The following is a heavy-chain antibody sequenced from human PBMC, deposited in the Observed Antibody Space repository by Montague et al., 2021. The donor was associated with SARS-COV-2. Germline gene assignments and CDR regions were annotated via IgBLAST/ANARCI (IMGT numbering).Heavy chain of an antibody. V-gene: IGHV4-38-2*02. CDR2: IYHSGST. CDR3: ARERRYCSGGSCYSGWFDP. CDR1: SYSISSGYY. J-gene: IGHJ5*02. Sequence: SETLSLTCTVSSYSISSGYYWGWIRQPPGKGLEWIGSIYHSGSTYYNPSLKSRVTISVDTSKNQFSLKLSSVTAADTAVYYCARERRYCSGGSCYSGWFDPWGQGTLVTVSS. D-gene: IGHD2-15*01.